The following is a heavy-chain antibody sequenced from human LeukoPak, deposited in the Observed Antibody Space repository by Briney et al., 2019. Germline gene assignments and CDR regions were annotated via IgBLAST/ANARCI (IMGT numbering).Heavy chain of an antibody. CDR3: ARTLLTSYYYDSSGYLYFQH. CDR1: GFTFSSYA. CDR2: ISGSGGST. J-gene: IGHJ1*01. D-gene: IGHD3-22*01. Sequence: GGSLRLSCAASGFTFSSYAMSWVRQAPGKGLEWVSAISGSGGSTDYADSVKGRFTISRDNSKNTLYLQMNSLRAEDTAVYYCARTLLTSYYYDSSGYLYFQHWGQGTLVTVSS. V-gene: IGHV3-23*01.